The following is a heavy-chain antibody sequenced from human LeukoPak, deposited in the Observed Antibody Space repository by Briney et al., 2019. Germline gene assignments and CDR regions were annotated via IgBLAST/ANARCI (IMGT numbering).Heavy chain of an antibody. CDR1: GVSISPLY. V-gene: IGHV4-59*11. CDR2: IYYSGYT. Sequence: PSETLSLTCTVSGVSISPLYWGWIRQAPGKGLECIGYIYYSGYTNFNLSLKSRFTLSVDTSKSQISLKLTSVTTAHTAVYYCARGGVAAKYYFDFWGQGTPVTVSS. CDR3: ARGGVAAKYYFDF. J-gene: IGHJ4*02. D-gene: IGHD3-10*01.